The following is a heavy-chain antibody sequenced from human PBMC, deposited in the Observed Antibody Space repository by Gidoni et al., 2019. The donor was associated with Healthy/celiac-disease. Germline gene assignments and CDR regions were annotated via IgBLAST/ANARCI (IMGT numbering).Heavy chain of an antibody. CDR1: GYTFTSYD. V-gene: IGHV1-8*01. J-gene: IGHJ4*02. D-gene: IGHD3-9*01. Sequence: QVQLVQSGPEVKKPGASVQVSCKASGYTFTSYDINWVRLATGQGLEWMGWMNPNSGNTGYAQKFQGRVTMTRNTSISTAYMELSSLRSEDTAVYYCATDYDILTGGDYWGQGTLVTVSS. CDR2: MNPNSGNT. CDR3: ATDYDILTGGDY.